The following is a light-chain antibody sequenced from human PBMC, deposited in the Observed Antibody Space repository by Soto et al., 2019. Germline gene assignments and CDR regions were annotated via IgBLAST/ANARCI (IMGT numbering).Light chain of an antibody. CDR1: QSLSSNS. Sequence: EIVLTQSPGTLYLSPGEGAALSCRASQSLSSNSLAWYQHKPGQAPRLLICGASSRATGIPDRFSGSGSGTDFTLTISRLEPEDFAVYYCEEYGSSGTFGQGTKV. CDR3: EEYGSSGT. V-gene: IGKV3-20*01. CDR2: GAS. J-gene: IGKJ1*01.